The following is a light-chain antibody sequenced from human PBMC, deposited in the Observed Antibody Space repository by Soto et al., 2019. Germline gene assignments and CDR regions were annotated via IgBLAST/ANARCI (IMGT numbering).Light chain of an antibody. J-gene: IGKJ1*01. V-gene: IGKV1-5*03. CDR1: QSISSW. Sequence: DIQMTQSPSTLSASVGDRVTITCRASQSISSWVAWYQQKPGKGPKLLIYKASHLESGVPSRFSGSGSGTEFTLTISSLQPDDFATYYCQHYNSYSEAFGQGTKVELK. CDR2: KAS. CDR3: QHYNSYSEA.